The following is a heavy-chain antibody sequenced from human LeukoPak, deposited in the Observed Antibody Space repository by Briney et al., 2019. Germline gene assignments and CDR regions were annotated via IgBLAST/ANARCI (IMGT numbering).Heavy chain of an antibody. V-gene: IGHV4-59*01. Sequence: SETLSLTCSVSGGTISSYYWSWIRQPPGEGLEWIGYVSNGGSTSCNPSLKSRVTISVDTSKNQLSLKLSSVTAADTAVYHCVRLQPNTGEWAFDIWGQGTMVSVSS. J-gene: IGHJ3*02. CDR2: VSNGGST. CDR1: GGTISSYY. CDR3: VRLQPNTGEWAFDI. D-gene: IGHD1-1*01.